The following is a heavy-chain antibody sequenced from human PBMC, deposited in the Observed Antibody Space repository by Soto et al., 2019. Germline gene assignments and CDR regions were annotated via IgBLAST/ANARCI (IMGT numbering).Heavy chain of an antibody. J-gene: IGHJ4*02. CDR2: INHSGST. D-gene: IGHD6-19*01. V-gene: IGHV4-34*01. CDR3: ARKEVAGTPLANY. CDR1: GGSFSGYY. Sequence: SETLSLTCAVYGGSFSGYYWSWIRQPPGKGLEWIGEINHSGSTNYNPSLKSRVTISVGTSKNQFSLKLSSVTAADTAVYYCARKEVAGTPLANYWGQGTRVTVAS.